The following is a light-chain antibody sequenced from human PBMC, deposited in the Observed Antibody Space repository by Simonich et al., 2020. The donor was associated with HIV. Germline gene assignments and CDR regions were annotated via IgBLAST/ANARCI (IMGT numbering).Light chain of an antibody. CDR2: GAS. J-gene: IGKJ1*01. CDR3: QHYNSYSPET. CDR1: HSVSSN. V-gene: IGKV3-15*01. Sequence: EIVMTQSPATLSVSPGERATLSCRASHSVSSNLAWYQQKPGQAPRLLIYGASTRATGIPARFIGSGSGTEFTLTINSLQSEDFATYYCQHYNSYSPETFGQGTKVEIK.